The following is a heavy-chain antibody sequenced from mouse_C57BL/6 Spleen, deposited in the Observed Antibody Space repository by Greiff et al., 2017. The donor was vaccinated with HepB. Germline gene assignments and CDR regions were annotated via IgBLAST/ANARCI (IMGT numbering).Heavy chain of an antibody. J-gene: IGHJ3*01. CDR2: IHPNSGST. Sequence: QVQLQQPGAELVKPGASVKLSCKASGYTFTSYWMHWVKQRPGQGLEWIGMIHPNSGSTNYNEKFKSKATLTVDKSSSTAYMQLSSLTSEDSAVYYCARDYGHYRLAWFAYWGQGTLVTVSA. CDR3: ARDYGHYRLAWFAY. D-gene: IGHD2-1*01. V-gene: IGHV1-64*01. CDR1: GYTFTSYW.